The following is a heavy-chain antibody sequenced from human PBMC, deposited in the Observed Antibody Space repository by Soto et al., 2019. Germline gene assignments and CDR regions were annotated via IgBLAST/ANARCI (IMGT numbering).Heavy chain of an antibody. CDR1: GYSFTSYW. D-gene: IGHD3-22*01. V-gene: IGHV5-51*01. CDR3: ARSEVVVIRGAYFDY. Sequence: GESLKISCKGSGYSFTSYWIGWVRQMPGKGLEWMGIIYPGDSDTRYSPSFQGQVTLSADKSISTAYLQWSSLKASDTAMYYCARSEVVVIRGAYFDYWGQGTLVTVSS. CDR2: IYPGDSDT. J-gene: IGHJ4*02.